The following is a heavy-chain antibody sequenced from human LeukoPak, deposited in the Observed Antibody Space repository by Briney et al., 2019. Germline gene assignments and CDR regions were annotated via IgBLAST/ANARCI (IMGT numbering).Heavy chain of an antibody. CDR2: INHSGST. D-gene: IGHD3-10*01. CDR3: ARGSSGLFDY. V-gene: IGHV4-34*01. J-gene: IGHJ4*02. CDR1: GGSFSGYY. Sequence: SEILSLTCAVYGGSFSGYYWSWIRQPPGKGLEWIGEINHSGSTNYNPSLKSRVTISVDTSKNQFSLKLSSVTAADTAVYYCARGSSGLFDYWGQGTLVTVSS.